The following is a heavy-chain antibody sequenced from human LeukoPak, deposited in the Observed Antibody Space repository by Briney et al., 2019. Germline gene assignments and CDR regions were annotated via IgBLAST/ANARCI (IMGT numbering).Heavy chain of an antibody. CDR1: GYTFTGYY. J-gene: IGHJ4*02. CDR2: INPNSGGT. V-gene: IGHV1-2*02. Sequence: GASVKVSCKASGYTFTGYYMHWVRQAPGQGLEWMGWINPNSGGTNYAQRFQGRVTMTRDTSISTAYMELTRLRFDDTAVFYCATSRGGTSFDYWGQGTLVTVSS. CDR3: ATSRGGTSFDY. D-gene: IGHD2-2*01.